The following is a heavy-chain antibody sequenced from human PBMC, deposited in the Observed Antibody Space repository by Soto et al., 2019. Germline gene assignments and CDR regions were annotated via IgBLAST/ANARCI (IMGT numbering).Heavy chain of an antibody. J-gene: IGHJ4*02. V-gene: IGHV5-51*01. CDR2: IYPGDSDT. D-gene: IGHD4-17*01. CDR3: ARLTTVTTIFDY. Sequence: GESLKISCKGSGYSFTSYCIGWVRQMPGKGLEWMGIIYPGDSDTRYSPSFQGQVTISRDNSKNTLYLQMNSLRAEDTAVYYCARLTTVTTIFDYWGQGTMVTVSS. CDR1: GYSFTSYC.